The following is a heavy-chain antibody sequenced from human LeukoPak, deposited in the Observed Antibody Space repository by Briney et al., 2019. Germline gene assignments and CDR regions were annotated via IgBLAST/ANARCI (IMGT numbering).Heavy chain of an antibody. J-gene: IGHJ6*03. Sequence: ASVRVSCKASGYSFISSDISWVRQAPGQGLEWMGWMNPNNGDTEYAQKFQGRLTITTNTATSTAYMELRSLTIEDTAVYYCARGSGWRSNFYYYMGVWGKGTTVTVSS. D-gene: IGHD6-19*01. CDR2: MNPNNGDT. CDR1: GYSFISSD. V-gene: IGHV1-8*03. CDR3: ARGSGWRSNFYYYMGV.